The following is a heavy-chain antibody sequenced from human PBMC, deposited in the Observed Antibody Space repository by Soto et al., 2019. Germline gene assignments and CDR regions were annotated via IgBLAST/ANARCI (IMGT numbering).Heavy chain of an antibody. CDR3: ARVVGGYYYGMDV. CDR2: IYHSGST. D-gene: IGHD2-2*01. J-gene: IGHJ6*02. V-gene: IGHV4-4*02. CDR1: GGSISSSNW. Sequence: QVQLQESGPGLVKPSGTLSLTCAVSGGSISSSNWWSWVRQPPGKGLEWIGEIYHSGSTNYNPSLKSRVTISVDKSQNQFSLKLRSVTAEDTAVYYCARVVGGYYYGMDVWGQGTTVTVSS.